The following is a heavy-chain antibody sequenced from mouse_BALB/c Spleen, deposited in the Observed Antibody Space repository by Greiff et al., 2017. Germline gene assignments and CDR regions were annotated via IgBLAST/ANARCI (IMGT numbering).Heavy chain of an antibody. J-gene: IGHJ4*01. D-gene: IGHD1-1*01. CDR1: GYAFSSYW. V-gene: IGHV1-80*01. CDR3: ARGDYYGSSDGYAMDY. Sequence: QVQLQQSGAELVRPGSSVKISCKASGYAFSSYWMNWVKQRPGQGLEWIGQIYPGDGDTNYNGKFKGKATLTADKSSSTAYMQLSSLTSEDSAVYFCARGDYYGSSDGYAMDYWGQGTSVTVSS. CDR2: IYPGDGDT.